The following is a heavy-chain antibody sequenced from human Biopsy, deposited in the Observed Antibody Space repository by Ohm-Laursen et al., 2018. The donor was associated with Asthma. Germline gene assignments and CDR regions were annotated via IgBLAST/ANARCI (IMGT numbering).Heavy chain of an antibody. CDR2: ISKDASTQ. CDR3: ARDLVTTRMDV. V-gene: IGHV3-30*07. J-gene: IGHJ6*02. D-gene: IGHD3-9*01. Sequence: SLRLSCSASGFSFSNFAIHWVRQAPGKGLEWVGVISKDASTQDYADSVKGRFTMARDNSKNMLYLQMNSLRAEDTAVYYCARDLVTTRMDVWGQGTTVTVSS. CDR1: GFSFSNFA.